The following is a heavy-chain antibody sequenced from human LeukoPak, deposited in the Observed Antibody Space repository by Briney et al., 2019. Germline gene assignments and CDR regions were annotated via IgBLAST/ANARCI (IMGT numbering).Heavy chain of an antibody. CDR1: GYTFTSYY. D-gene: IGHD2-15*01. Sequence: ASVKVSCKASGYTFTSYYMHWVRQAPGQGLEWMGIINPSGCSTSYAQKFQGRVTMTRDTSTRTVYMELSSLRSEDMAVYYCARDGDIVVVVAATPGWYFDLWGRGTLVTVSS. V-gene: IGHV1-46*01. CDR2: INPSGCST. J-gene: IGHJ2*01. CDR3: ARDGDIVVVVAATPGWYFDL.